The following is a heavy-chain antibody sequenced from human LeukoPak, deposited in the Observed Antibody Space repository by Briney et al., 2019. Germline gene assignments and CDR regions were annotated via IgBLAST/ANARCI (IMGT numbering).Heavy chain of an antibody. CDR2: ISYDGSNK. D-gene: IGHD2-2*02. J-gene: IGHJ3*02. Sequence: GGSLRLSCAASGFTFSSYAMHWVRQAPGKGLEWVAVISYDGSNKYYADSVKGRFTISRDNSKNTLYLQMNSLRAEDTAVYYCASYNRGRGVPAAIPIPHAFDIWGQGTMVTVSS. CDR3: ASYNRGRGVPAAIPIPHAFDI. V-gene: IGHV3-30-3*01. CDR1: GFTFSSYA.